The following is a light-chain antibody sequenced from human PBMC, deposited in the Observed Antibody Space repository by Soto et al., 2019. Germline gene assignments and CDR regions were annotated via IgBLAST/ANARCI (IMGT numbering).Light chain of an antibody. CDR1: SSDVVGYNY. CDR3: SSYTSSSTPYV. V-gene: IGLV2-14*01. Sequence: QSVLTQPASVSGSPGQSITISCTGTSSDVVGYNYVSWYQQHPGKAPKLMIYEVSNRPSGVSNRFSGSKSGNTASLTISGLQAEDEADYYCSSYTSSSTPYVVGTGTKVTVL. CDR2: EVS. J-gene: IGLJ1*01.